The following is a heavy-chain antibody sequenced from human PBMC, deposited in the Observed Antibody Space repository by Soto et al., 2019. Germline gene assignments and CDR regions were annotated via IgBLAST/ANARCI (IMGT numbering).Heavy chain of an antibody. J-gene: IGHJ6*02. CDR1: GFTFSSYA. Sequence: QVQLVESGGGVVQPGRSLRLSCAASGFTFSSYAMHWVRQAPGKGLEWVAVISYDGSNKYYADSVKGRFTISRDNSKNTLYLQMNSLRAEDTAVYYCARVRYGGYVKIDGMDVWGQGTTVTVSS. CDR3: ARVRYGGYVKIDGMDV. V-gene: IGHV3-30-3*01. CDR2: ISYDGSNK. D-gene: IGHD5-12*01.